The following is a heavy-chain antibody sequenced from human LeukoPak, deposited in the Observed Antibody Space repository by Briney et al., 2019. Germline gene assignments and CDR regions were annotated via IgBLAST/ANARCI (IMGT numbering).Heavy chain of an antibody. CDR3: ARDWDVYPGDY. D-gene: IGHD5/OR15-5a*01. J-gene: IGHJ4*02. Sequence: GGSLRLSCAASGFTFSSYSMNWVRQAPGKGLEWVSYISSSSSTIYYADSVKGRFTISRDNAKNSLYLQMNSLRAEDTAAYYCARDWDVYPGDYWGQGTLVTVSS. CDR1: GFTFSSYS. CDR2: ISSSSSTI. V-gene: IGHV3-48*01.